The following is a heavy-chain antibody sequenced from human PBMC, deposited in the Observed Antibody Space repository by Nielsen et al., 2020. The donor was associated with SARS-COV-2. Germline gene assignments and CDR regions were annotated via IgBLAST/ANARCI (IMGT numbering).Heavy chain of an antibody. D-gene: IGHD5-12*01. V-gene: IGHV3-15*01. CDR2: IQSKSDGETT. Sequence: GGSLRLSCAASGFTFSSYAMSWVRQAPGKGLEWVGRIQSKSDGETTDYAAPVKGRFIISRDDSKNTLFLQMTSLETEDTAVYYCTTSEYSGSYYYYSGLDVWGRGTTVTVSS. CDR3: TTSEYSGSYYYYSGLDV. J-gene: IGHJ6*02. CDR1: GFTFSSYA.